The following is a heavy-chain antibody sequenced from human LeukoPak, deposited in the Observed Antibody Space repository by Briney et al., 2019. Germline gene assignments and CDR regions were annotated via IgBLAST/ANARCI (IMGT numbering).Heavy chain of an antibody. D-gene: IGHD6-19*01. J-gene: IGHJ3*01. CDR1: GFTFSSYA. CDR2: ISGSGGST. Sequence: GGSLRPSRAASGFTFSSYAMSWVRQAPGKGLEWVSAISGSGGSTYYADSVKGRFTISRDNSKNTLYLQMNSLRSEDTAVYYCARDDEYSSGWLANAFDFWGQGTMVTVSS. CDR3: ARDDEYSSGWLANAFDF. V-gene: IGHV3-23*01.